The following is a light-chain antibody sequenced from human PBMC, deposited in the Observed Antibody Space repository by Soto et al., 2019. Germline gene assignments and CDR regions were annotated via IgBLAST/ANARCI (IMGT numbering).Light chain of an antibody. CDR1: SSDVGDYNF. V-gene: IGLV2-14*01. CDR3: SSYTSSSTLVL. CDR2: DVS. J-gene: IGLJ2*01. Sequence: QSVLTQPASVSGSPGQSITISCTGTSSDVGDYNFVSWYQQHPGKAPKLMIYDVSNRPSGVSNRFSGSKSGNTASLTISGLQAEDEADYYCSSYTSSSTLVLFGGGTKRTVL.